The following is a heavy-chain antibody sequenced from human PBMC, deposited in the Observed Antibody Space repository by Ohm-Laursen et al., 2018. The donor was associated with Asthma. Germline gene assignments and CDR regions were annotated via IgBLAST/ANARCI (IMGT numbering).Heavy chain of an antibody. J-gene: IGHJ2*01. V-gene: IGHV3-33*06. D-gene: IGHD6-13*01. CDR3: AKDVMYSSSWSTNPRNWYFDL. Sequence: SLRLSCTASGFTFSPYSMNWVRQAPGKGLEWVALIWHDGTNENYGDSVKGRFSISRDNSKNTLYLQMNSLRAEDTAVYYCAKDVMYSSSWSTNPRNWYFDLWGRGTLVTVSS. CDR1: GFTFSPYS. CDR2: IWHDGTNE.